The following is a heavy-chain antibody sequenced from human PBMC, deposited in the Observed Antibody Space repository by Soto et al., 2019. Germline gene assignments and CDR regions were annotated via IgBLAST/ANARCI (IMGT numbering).Heavy chain of an antibody. CDR1: GGTFSSYG. Sequence: QVQLVQSGAEVKNPGSSVKLSCKASGGTFSSYGITWVRQASGQGLEWMGGIIPISGSIKFAYKLQGRLTIIRDEAKSTVYMEMSRLTSEDRAVYYCASLERVNAFDVCGQGTMGTGSS. CDR3: ASLERVNAFDV. V-gene: IGHV1-69*01. CDR2: IIPISGSI. D-gene: IGHD4-4*01. J-gene: IGHJ3*01.